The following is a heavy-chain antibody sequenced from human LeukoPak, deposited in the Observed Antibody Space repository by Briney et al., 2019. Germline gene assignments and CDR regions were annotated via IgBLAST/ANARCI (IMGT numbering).Heavy chain of an antibody. D-gene: IGHD3-3*01. J-gene: IGHJ4*02. V-gene: IGHV4-61*08. CDR2: IYYSGST. CDR1: GGSISSGDYY. Sequence: TLSLTCTVSGGSISSGDYYWSWIRQPPGKGLVWIGYIYYSGSTNYNPSLKGRVTISVDTSKNQFSLKLSSVTAADTAVYYCAREAWSGYWPSYDYWGQGTLVTVSS. CDR3: AREAWSGYWPSYDY.